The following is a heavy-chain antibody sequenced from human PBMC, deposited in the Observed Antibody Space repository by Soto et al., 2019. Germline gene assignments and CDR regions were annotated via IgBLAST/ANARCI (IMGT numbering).Heavy chain of an antibody. Sequence: QVQLIQSEAEVKKPGSSVRVSCTASGGIFGSHGFSWVRQAPGQRLEWVGGFIPIFRTLTYTEKFQARVRIAADESTSTAYMELSSLRSDDTAVYYCATIVDSSTSSSAYWGQGTLVTVSS. J-gene: IGHJ4*02. D-gene: IGHD6-6*01. CDR3: ATIVDSSTSSSAY. V-gene: IGHV1-69*01. CDR1: GGIFGSHG. CDR2: FIPIFRTL.